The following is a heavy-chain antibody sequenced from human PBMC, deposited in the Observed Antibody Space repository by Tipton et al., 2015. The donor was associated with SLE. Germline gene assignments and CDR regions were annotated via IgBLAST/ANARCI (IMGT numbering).Heavy chain of an antibody. V-gene: IGHV4-39*06. CDR1: NGSISSSPYY. J-gene: IGHJ6*03. CDR2: MYYSGST. CDR3: ARGPYYYMDV. Sequence: TLSLTCTVSNGSISSSPYYWGWIRQSPGKGLEWVGSMYYSGSTYYNPSLKSRVTMSVDTTRNQCPLNLTSVTAADTAVYYCARGPYYYMDVWGKATSVTVSS.